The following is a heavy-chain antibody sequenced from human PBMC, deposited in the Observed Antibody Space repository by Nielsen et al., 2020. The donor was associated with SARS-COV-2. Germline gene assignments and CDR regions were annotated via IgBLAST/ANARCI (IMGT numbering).Heavy chain of an antibody. Sequence: GESLKISCAASGFTVSSNYMSWVRQAPGKGLEWVSVIYSGGSTYYADSVRSRFTISRDNSKNTLYLQMNSLRAEDTAVYYCARKSPYSGPFDYWGQGTLVTVSS. CDR2: IYSGGST. D-gene: IGHD5-12*01. CDR1: GFTVSSNY. CDR3: ARKSPYSGPFDY. V-gene: IGHV3-53*01. J-gene: IGHJ4*02.